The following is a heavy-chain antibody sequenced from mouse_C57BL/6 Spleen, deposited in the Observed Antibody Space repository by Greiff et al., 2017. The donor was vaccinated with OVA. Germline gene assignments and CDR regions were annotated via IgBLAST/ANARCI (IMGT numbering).Heavy chain of an antibody. CDR2: IDPNSGGT. V-gene: IGHV1-72*01. CDR1: GYTFTSYW. CDR3: ARREVNWDGAYYFDY. D-gene: IGHD4-1*02. Sequence: QVHVKQSGAELVKPGASVKLSCKASGYTFTSYWMHWVKQRPGRGLEWIGRIDPNSGGTKYNEKFKSKATLTVDKSSSTAYMQLSSLTSEDSAVYYCARREVNWDGAYYFDYWGQGTTLTVSS. J-gene: IGHJ2*01.